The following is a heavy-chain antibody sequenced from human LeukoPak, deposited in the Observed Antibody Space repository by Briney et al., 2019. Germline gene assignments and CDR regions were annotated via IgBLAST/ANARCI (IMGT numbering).Heavy chain of an antibody. V-gene: IGHV4-59*01. CDR2: IYYSGST. CDR1: GGSISSYY. D-gene: IGHD6-13*01. J-gene: IGHJ3*02. CDR3: ARVASIAAAGYAFDI. Sequence: SETLSLTCTVSGGSISSYYWSWLRQPPGKGLEWIGYIYYSGSTNYNPSLKSRVTISVDTSKNQFSLKLSSVTAADTAVYYCARVASIAAAGYAFDIWGQGTMVTVSS.